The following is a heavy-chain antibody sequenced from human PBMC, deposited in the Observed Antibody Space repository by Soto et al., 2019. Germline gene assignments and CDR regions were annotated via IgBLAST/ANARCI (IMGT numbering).Heavy chain of an antibody. D-gene: IGHD3-3*01. CDR3: ARGYDFWSGYYYPSGMDV. Sequence: GGCLRLSCAASGFTFSSYAMHWVHQAPGKGLEWVAVISYDGSNKNYADSVKGRFTISRDNSKNTLYLQMNSLRAEDTAVYYCARGYDFWSGYYYPSGMDVWGQGTTVTVSS. V-gene: IGHV3-30-3*01. CDR2: ISYDGSNK. J-gene: IGHJ6*02. CDR1: GFTFSSYA.